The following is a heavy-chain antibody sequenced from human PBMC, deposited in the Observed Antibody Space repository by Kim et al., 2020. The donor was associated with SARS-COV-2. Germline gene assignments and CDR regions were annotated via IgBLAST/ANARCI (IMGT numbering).Heavy chain of an antibody. Sequence: GGSLRLSCAASGFTFSSYWMSWVRQAPGKGLEWVANIKQDGSEKYYVDSVKGRFTISRDNAKNSLYLQMNSLRAEDTAVYYCARDTYSSSSAYYYYGMDVWGQGNTITASS. CDR1: GFTFSSYW. J-gene: IGHJ6*02. CDR3: ARDTYSSSSAYYYYGMDV. CDR2: IKQDGSEK. D-gene: IGHD6-6*01. V-gene: IGHV3-7*03.